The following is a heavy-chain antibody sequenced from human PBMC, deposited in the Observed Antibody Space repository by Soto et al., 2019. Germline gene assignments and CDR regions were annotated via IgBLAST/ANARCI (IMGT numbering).Heavy chain of an antibody. J-gene: IGHJ6*02. CDR1: CYTFTSDC. CDR2: ISAYNVRT. D-gene: IGHD3-3*01. CDR3: ARTYSDFWRGYSTYYYYGMDV. V-gene: IGHV1-18*01. Sequence: ASVKVSCKASCYTFTSDCIIWVRQAPGQGLEWMGWISAYNVRTNYAQKRQGRVTITTDTSTSTAYMELRSLRSHDPAVYYCARTYSDFWRGYSTYYYYGMDVWGQGTTVTVSS.